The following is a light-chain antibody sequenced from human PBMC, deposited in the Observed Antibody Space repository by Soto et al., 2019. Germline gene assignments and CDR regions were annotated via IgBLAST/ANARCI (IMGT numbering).Light chain of an antibody. CDR2: ATS. J-gene: IGKJ1*01. CDR3: HQYNNWPPWT. Sequence: EIVMTQSPATLSVSPGERATLSCRASQSVSSYLAWYQQKPGQAPRLLIFATSRRATDIPDRFSGSGSGTDFTLAIRRLEPEDFAVYYCHQYNNWPPWTFGQGTKVDIK. CDR1: QSVSSY. V-gene: IGKV3D-15*01.